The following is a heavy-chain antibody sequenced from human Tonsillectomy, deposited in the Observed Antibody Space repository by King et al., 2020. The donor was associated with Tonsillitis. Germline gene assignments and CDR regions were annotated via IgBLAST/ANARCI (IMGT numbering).Heavy chain of an antibody. CDR2: IYPGDSDT. CDR3: ARRPEGGNHQGFDY. V-gene: IGHV5-51*01. J-gene: IGHJ4*02. D-gene: IGHD1-14*01. Sequence: VQLVESGAEVKKPGESLKISCTGSGYSFTNYWIGWVRQMPGKGLEWMGVIYPGDSDTRYSPSFHGQVTISADNSNSTAYLQWSSLKASDTAMYYCARRPEGGNHQGFDYWGQGTLVTVSS. CDR1: GYSFTNYW.